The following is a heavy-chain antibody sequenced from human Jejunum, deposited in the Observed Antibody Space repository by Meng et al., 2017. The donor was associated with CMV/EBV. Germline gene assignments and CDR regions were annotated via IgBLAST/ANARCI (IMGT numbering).Heavy chain of an antibody. J-gene: IGHJ4*02. CDR3: AREGGYDTALDY. CDR1: GVTLSSYT. Sequence: ASGVTLSSYTIKWVRQATGNGLDWVSSITSTSRYSNYADSLKIRFPSSRDNAKSSLYLQMNSLSTEDTAVYYCAREGGYDTALDYWGQGTLVTVSS. V-gene: IGHV3-21*01. D-gene: IGHD3-22*01. CDR2: ITSTSRYS.